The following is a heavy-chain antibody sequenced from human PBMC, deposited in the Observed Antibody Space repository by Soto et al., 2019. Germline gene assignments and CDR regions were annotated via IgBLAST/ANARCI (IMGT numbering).Heavy chain of an antibody. D-gene: IGHD1-1*01. V-gene: IGHV4-31*03. CDR3: ARGRRPELEPTWLGGRWFDP. CDR1: GASISSGGYY. J-gene: IGHJ5*02. CDR2: IYYSGST. Sequence: PSQTLSLTCTVSGASISSGGYYWSWIRQHPGKGLEWIGFIYYSGSTNYNPSLKSRVTISVDTSKNQFSLKLSSVTAADTAVYYCARGRRPELEPTWLGGRWFDPWGQGTLVTVSS.